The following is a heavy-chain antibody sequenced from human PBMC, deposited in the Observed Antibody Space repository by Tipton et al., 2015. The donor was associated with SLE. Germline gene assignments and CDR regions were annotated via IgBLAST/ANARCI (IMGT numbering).Heavy chain of an antibody. CDR2: IYTSGST. CDR3: ARDSANYLLDY. CDR1: GGSISSSRYY. D-gene: IGHD1-7*01. Sequence: TLSLTCTVSGGSISSSRYYWGWIRQPPGKGLEWIGYIYTSGSTNYNPSLKSRVTISVDTSKNQFSLKLSSVTAADTAVYYCARDSANYLLDYWGQGTLVTVSS. V-gene: IGHV4-61*09. J-gene: IGHJ4*02.